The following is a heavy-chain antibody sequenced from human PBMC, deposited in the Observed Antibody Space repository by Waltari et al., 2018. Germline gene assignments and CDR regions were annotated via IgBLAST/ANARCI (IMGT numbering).Heavy chain of an antibody. D-gene: IGHD2-15*01. J-gene: IGHJ4*02. CDR2: ISGSGGST. CDR1: GFTFSSYA. Sequence: EVQLLESGGGFVQPGGSLRLSCAASGFTFSSYAMSWVRQAPGKGLEWVSAISGSGGSTYYADSVKGRFAISRDNSKNTLYLQMYSLRDEDTAIYYCAKDLDFYCGGGNCYVDYWGQGTLVTVSS. CDR3: AKDLDFYCGGGNCYVDY. V-gene: IGHV3-23*01.